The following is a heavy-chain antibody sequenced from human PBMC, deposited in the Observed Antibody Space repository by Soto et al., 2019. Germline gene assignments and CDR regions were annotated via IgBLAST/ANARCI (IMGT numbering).Heavy chain of an antibody. V-gene: IGHV3-15*01. CDR2: IKSRVDGGTT. CDR3: AADSPARGRGEFDY. J-gene: IGHJ4*02. CDR1: GFTFSGAW. D-gene: IGHD3-16*01. Sequence: EVQLVESGGGSAKPGGSLRLSCAASGFTFSGAWMSWVRQAPGRGLEWVGRIKSRVDGGTTDYAAPVTGRFTISRDDSKNMLYLQINSLKAEDTAVYYCAADSPARGRGEFDYWGQGGLVTVSS.